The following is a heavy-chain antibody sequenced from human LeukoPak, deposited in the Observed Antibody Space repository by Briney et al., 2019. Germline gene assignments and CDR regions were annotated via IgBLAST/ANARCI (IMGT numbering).Heavy chain of an antibody. CDR2: INSDGSST. J-gene: IGHJ5*02. CDR3: ARVTFGGDPWP. CDR1: GFTFSSYW. Sequence: GGSLRLSCAASGFTFSSYWMHWVRQAPGKGLVWVSRINSDGSSTSYADSVKGRFTISRDNGKSTLYLQMNSLRAEDTAVYYCARVTFGGDPWPWGQGTLVTVSS. V-gene: IGHV3-74*01. D-gene: IGHD3-16*01.